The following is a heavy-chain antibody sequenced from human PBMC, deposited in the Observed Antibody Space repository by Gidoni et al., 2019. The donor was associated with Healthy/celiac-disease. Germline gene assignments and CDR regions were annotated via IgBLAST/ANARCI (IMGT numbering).Heavy chain of an antibody. D-gene: IGHD1-7*01. J-gene: IGHJ3*02. CDR2: IYHSGST. Sequence: QLQLQESGSGLVKPSQTLSLTCAVSGGPISSGGYSWSWIRQPPGKGLEWIGYIYHSGSTYYNPSLKSRVTISVDRSKNQFSLKLSSVTAADTAVYYCATYGNYKHAFDIWGQGTMVTVSS. CDR1: GGPISSGGYS. CDR3: ATYGNYKHAFDI. V-gene: IGHV4-30-2*01.